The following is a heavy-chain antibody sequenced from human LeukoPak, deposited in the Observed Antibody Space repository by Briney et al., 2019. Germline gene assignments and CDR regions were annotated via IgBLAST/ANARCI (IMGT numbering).Heavy chain of an antibody. D-gene: IGHD6-19*01. CDR3: ARDRGSGWSFDY. CDR2: ISSSSSYI. CDR1: GFTFSSYA. V-gene: IGHV3-21*01. Sequence: GGPLRLSCAASGFTFSSYAMSWVRQAPGKGLEWVSSISSSSSYIYYADSVKGRFTISRDNAKNSLYLQMNSLRAEDTAVYYCARDRGSGWSFDYWGQGTLVTVSS. J-gene: IGHJ4*02.